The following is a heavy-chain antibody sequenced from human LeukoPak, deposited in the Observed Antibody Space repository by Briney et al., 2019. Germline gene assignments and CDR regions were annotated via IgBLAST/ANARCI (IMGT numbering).Heavy chain of an antibody. Sequence: PTETLSLTCAVYGGSFSGYYWSWIRQPPGKGLEWIGEINHSGSTNYNPSLKSRVTISVDTSKNQFSLKLSSVTAADTAVYYCARDLGLKFPFDYWGQGTLDTVSS. CDR3: ARDLGLKFPFDY. CDR2: INHSGST. J-gene: IGHJ4*02. CDR1: GGSFSGYY. V-gene: IGHV4-34*01.